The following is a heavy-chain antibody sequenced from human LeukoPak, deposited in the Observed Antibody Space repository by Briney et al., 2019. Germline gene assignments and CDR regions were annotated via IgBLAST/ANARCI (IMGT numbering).Heavy chain of an antibody. Sequence: GASVKVSCEASGYTFTSYGISWVRQAPGQGLEWMGWISAYNGNTNYAQKLQGRVTMTTDTSTSTAYMELRSLRSDDTAVYYCARYLRYFDWLPFDYWGQGTLVTVSS. D-gene: IGHD3-9*01. CDR1: GYTFTSYG. CDR2: ISAYNGNT. CDR3: ARYLRYFDWLPFDY. V-gene: IGHV1-18*04. J-gene: IGHJ4*02.